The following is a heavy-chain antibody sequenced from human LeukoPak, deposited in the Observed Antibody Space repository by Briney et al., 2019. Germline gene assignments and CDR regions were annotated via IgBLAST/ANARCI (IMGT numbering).Heavy chain of an antibody. CDR3: ARASGSYLHYYYYMDV. Sequence: ASVKVSCKASGYTFTSSDINWVRQATGQGLEWMGWMNPNSGNTGYAQKFQGRVTMTRNTSISTAYMELSSLRSEDTAVYYCARASGSYLHYYYYMDVWGKGTTVTVSS. D-gene: IGHD1-26*01. CDR2: MNPNSGNT. CDR1: GYTFTSSD. V-gene: IGHV1-8*01. J-gene: IGHJ6*03.